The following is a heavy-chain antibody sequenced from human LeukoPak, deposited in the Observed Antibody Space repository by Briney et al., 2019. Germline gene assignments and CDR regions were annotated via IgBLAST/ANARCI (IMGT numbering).Heavy chain of an antibody. CDR3: AREYYDFWSGYPHRYYMDV. Sequence: GASVKVSCKASGYTFTSYDINWGRQATGQGLVWMGWMNPNSGNTGYAQKFQGRVTMTRNTSISTAYMELSSLRSEDTAVYYCAREYYDFWSGYPHRYYMDVWGKGTTVTVSS. CDR2: MNPNSGNT. CDR1: GYTFTSYD. V-gene: IGHV1-8*01. J-gene: IGHJ6*03. D-gene: IGHD3-3*01.